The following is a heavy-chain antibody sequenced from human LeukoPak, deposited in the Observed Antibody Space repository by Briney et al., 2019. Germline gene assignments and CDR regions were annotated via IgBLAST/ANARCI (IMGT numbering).Heavy chain of an antibody. CDR3: VRDDRQWIAAPGTNWFDP. V-gene: IGHV3-21*01. J-gene: IGHJ5*02. D-gene: IGHD6-13*01. CDR2: ISGTSSYI. CDR1: GFTFSSYS. Sequence: NPGGSLRLSCAASGFTFSSYSMNWVRQAPGKGLEWVSSISGTSSYIYYADSVKGRYTISRDNSENTLYLQMSNLRVEDTAVYFCVRDDRQWIAAPGTNWFDPWGQGTLVTVSS.